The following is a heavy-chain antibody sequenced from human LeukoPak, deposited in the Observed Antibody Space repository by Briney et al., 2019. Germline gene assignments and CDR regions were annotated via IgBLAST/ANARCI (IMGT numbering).Heavy chain of an antibody. CDR1: GGSISNVSLY. J-gene: IGHJ3*02. Sequence: PSETLSLTCTVSGGSISNVSLYWNWIRQPAGKGLEWIGRIYSSGSTHYNPSLKSRVTISLDTSKNQVTLKLSSVTAADTAMFYCARSGGPDYYDSTALEIWGQGTMVTVSS. V-gene: IGHV4-61*02. D-gene: IGHD3-22*01. CDR2: IYSSGST. CDR3: ARSGGPDYYDSTALEI.